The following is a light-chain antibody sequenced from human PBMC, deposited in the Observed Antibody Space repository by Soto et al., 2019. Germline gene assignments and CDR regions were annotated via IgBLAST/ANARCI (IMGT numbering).Light chain of an antibody. CDR3: HQYGSSPT. CDR1: QSVSSDY. CDR2: GAS. V-gene: IGKV3-20*01. J-gene: IGKJ5*01. Sequence: EIVFTQSPGTLSLSPGERATLSCRASQSVSSDYLAWYHQKPGQPPRLLIYGASSRATGIPDRFSGSGSGTDFTLTISRLEPEDFAVYYCHQYGSSPTFGQGTRLEIK.